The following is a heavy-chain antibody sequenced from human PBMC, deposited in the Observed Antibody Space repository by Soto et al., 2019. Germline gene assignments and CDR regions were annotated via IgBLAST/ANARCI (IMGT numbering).Heavy chain of an antibody. CDR3: VRDTWSGLAVAVFIH. Sequence: EVKVVESGGGLERPGRSLSLDCSASGFTFDDYVMHRVRLVPGGSLEWVAGIDWNGKALAYAGSVKGRFTISRDNSKNSLHLQLTSLRDEVTALAYCVRDTWSGLAVAVFIHWGHGTPVTVSS. J-gene: IGHJ4*01. D-gene: IGHD3-3*01. CDR1: GFTFDDYV. V-gene: IGHV3-9*01. CDR2: IDWNGKAL.